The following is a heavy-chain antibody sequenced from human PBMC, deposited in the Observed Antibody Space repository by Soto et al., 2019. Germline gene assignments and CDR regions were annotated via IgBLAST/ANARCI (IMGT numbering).Heavy chain of an antibody. CDR1: GGSFSGYY. Sequence: SETLSLTCAVYGGSFSGYYWSWIRQPPGKGLEWIGEINHSGSTNYNPSLKSRVTISVDTSKNQFSLKLSSVTAADTAGYYCARVDFWSGSYTPGYYYYYMDVWGKGTRVTVSS. CDR2: INHSGST. J-gene: IGHJ6*03. D-gene: IGHD3-3*01. V-gene: IGHV4-34*01. CDR3: ARVDFWSGSYTPGYYYYYMDV.